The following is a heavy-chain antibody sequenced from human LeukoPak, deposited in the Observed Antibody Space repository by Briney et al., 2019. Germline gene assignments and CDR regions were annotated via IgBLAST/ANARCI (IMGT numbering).Heavy chain of an antibody. CDR3: ARLLGSNWFDP. V-gene: IGHV3-53*01. CDR2: IYSGGNT. Sequence: PGGSLRLSCAASGFTVNGNYMSWVRQAPGKGLEWVSLIYSGGNTYYAASVKGRFTISRDNSKNTLYLQMNSLRAEDTAVYYCARLLGSNWFDPWGQGTLLTVSS. CDR1: GFTVNGNY. J-gene: IGHJ5*02. D-gene: IGHD2/OR15-2a*01.